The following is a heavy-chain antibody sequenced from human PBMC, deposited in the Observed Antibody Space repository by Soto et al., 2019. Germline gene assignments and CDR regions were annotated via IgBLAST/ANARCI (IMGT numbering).Heavy chain of an antibody. Sequence: QVQLQESGPGLVKPSQTLSLTCTVSGGSISSRGFYWTWIRQHPGKGLEWIGYIYYSGSTYYNPSLKSRVTISPDTSKNQFSLKLDSVTAADTAVYYSPRAYSSWYWDYCGQGTLVTVSS. J-gene: IGHJ4*02. CDR1: GGSISSRGFY. V-gene: IGHV4-31*03. D-gene: IGHD6-13*01. CDR2: IYYSGST. CDR3: PRAYSSWYWDY.